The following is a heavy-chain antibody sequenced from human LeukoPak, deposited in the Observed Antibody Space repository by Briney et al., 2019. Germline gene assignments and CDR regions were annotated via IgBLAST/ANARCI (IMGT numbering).Heavy chain of an antibody. CDR1: GYTFTTYA. Sequence: ASVKVSCKASGYTFTTYAIHWVRQAPGQSLEWMGWIDPHSSGTNYAQKFQGRVTMTRDTSITTAYMELSRLRSDDTAVYYCARSIAVAGGYFDFWGQGTLITVSS. CDR3: ARSIAVAGGYFDF. CDR2: IDPHSSGT. V-gene: IGHV1-2*02. D-gene: IGHD6-19*01. J-gene: IGHJ4*02.